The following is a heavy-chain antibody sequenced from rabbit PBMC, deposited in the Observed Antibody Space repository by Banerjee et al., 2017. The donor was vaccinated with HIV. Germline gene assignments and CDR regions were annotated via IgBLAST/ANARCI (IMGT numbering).Heavy chain of an antibody. CDR2: IDAGSSGST. CDR1: GFDFTYYY. CDR3: ARKKNRHFNL. Sequence: QSLEESGGDLVQPGGSLTLSCKASGFDFTYYYMCWVRQAPGKGLEWIACIDAGSSGSTYYASWAKGRSTIPKPPSPTVTLQMPSLTAADTATYFCARKKNRHFNLWGQGTLVTVS. J-gene: IGHJ4*01. V-gene: IGHV1S40*01.